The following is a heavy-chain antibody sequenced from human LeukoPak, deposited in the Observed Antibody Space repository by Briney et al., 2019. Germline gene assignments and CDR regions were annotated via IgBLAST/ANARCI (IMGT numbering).Heavy chain of an antibody. CDR3: ARATVTTLNYCYYMDV. CDR2: IYTSGST. CDR1: GGSISSYY. Sequence: PSETLSLTCTVSGGSISSYYWSWIRQPAGKGLEWIGRIYTSGSTNYNPSLKSRVTISVDKSKNQFSLKLSSLTAADTAVYYCARATVTTLNYCYYMDVWGKGTTVTVSS. V-gene: IGHV4-4*07. J-gene: IGHJ6*03. D-gene: IGHD4-17*01.